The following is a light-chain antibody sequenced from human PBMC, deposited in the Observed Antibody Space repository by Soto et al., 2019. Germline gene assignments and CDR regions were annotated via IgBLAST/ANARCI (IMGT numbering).Light chain of an antibody. CDR2: VYGDGSH. J-gene: IGLJ3*02. V-gene: IGLV4-69*01. CDR1: SGHINYA. Sequence: QLVLTQSPSASASLGASVKLTCTLSSGHINYAIAWHQQQPEKGPRHLMKVYGDGSHTKGDGIPDRFSGSSAGAERYLTFSSHHSEDEADYYCQTWGTGFRVFGGGTKLTVL. CDR3: QTWGTGFRV.